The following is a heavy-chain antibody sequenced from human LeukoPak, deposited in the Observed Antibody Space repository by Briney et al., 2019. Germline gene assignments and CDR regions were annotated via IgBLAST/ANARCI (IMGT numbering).Heavy chain of an antibody. CDR1: GYTFTSYG. Sequence: ASVNVSCTASGYTFTSYGISWVRQAPGQGLEWMGWISAYNGNTNYAQKLQGRVTMTTDTSTSTAYMELRSLRSDDTAVYYCAITIVVVPAAIPDNWFDPWGQGTLVTVSS. V-gene: IGHV1-18*01. D-gene: IGHD2-2*02. CDR3: AITIVVVPAAIPDNWFDP. J-gene: IGHJ5*02. CDR2: ISAYNGNT.